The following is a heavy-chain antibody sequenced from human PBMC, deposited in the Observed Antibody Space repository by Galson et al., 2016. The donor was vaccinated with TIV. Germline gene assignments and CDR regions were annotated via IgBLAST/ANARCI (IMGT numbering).Heavy chain of an antibody. CDR1: GFTVGDNY. J-gene: IGHJ6*02. CDR3: ARERQFCGNECYLYYYYGMDV. V-gene: IGHV3-66*02. Sequence: SLRLSCAASGFTVGDNYMTWVRQAPGKGLEWVSLISSDGTTSFADSVRGRFTVSRDNSKNTLYLQMKSLRVEDTALYFCARERQFCGNECYLYYYYGMDVWGQGTSVTVSS. D-gene: IGHD2-21*01. CDR2: ISSDGTT.